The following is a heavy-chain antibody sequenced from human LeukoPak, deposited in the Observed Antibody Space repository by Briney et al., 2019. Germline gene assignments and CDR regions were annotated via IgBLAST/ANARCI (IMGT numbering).Heavy chain of an antibody. V-gene: IGHV4-34*01. CDR3: ARGAAFDI. Sequence: SETLSLTCAVYGGSVSGYYWSWIRQPPGKGLEWIGEINHSGSTNYNPSLKSRVTISVDTSKNQFSLKLSSVTAADTAVYYCARGAAFDIWGQGTMVTVSS. CDR1: GGSVSGYY. CDR2: INHSGST. J-gene: IGHJ3*02.